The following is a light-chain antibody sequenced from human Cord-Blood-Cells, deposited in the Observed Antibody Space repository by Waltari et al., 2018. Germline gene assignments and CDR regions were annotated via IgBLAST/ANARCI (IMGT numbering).Light chain of an antibody. J-gene: IGKJ1*01. CDR2: WAS. V-gene: IGKV4-1*01. CDR3: QQYYSTPWT. Sequence: DIVMTQSPDSLAASLGESAAINFKSSQSVLYSSNNKNYLAWYQQKPGQPPKLLIYWASTRESGVPDRFSGSGSGTDFTLTISSLQAEDVAVYYCQQYYSTPWTFGQGTKVEIK. CDR1: QSVLYSSNNKNY.